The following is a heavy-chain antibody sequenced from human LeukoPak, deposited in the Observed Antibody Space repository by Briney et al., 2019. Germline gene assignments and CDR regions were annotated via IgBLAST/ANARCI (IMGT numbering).Heavy chain of an antibody. V-gene: IGHV7-4-1*02. Sequence: GSSVKVSCKASGGTFRRFAMSWVRQATGQGLEWMGWINTNTGNPTYAQGFTGRFVFSLDTSVSTAYLQISSLKAEDTAVYYCARHYTDTAMDDDYYYYYMDVWGKGTTVTVSS. CDR2: INTNTGNP. CDR1: GGTFRRFA. D-gene: IGHD5-18*01. CDR3: ARHYTDTAMDDDYYYYYMDV. J-gene: IGHJ6*03.